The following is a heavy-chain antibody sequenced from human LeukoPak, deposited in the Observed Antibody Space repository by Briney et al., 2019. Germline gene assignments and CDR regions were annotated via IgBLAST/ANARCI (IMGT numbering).Heavy chain of an antibody. CDR2: IHYNGRP. D-gene: IGHD3-10*01. V-gene: IGHV4-59*01. CDR3: ARSGSGSSVTDY. CDR1: GGSLNPYY. J-gene: IGHJ4*02. Sequence: SETLSLTCNVSGGSLNPYYWSYNRQSPGKGLEWIGNIHYNGRPNYNPSLKSRVTISLDTSKKQFSLRLRSVTAADTAVYYCARSGSGSSVTDYWGQGTLVTVSS.